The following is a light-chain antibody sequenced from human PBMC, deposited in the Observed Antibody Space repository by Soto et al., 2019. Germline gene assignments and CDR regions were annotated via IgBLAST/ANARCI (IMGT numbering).Light chain of an antibody. CDR1: QTVSTS. V-gene: IGKV1-39*01. Sequence: DIQMTQSPSSLSASVGDRVTITCRASQTVSTSLNWYQQKPGKAPNLLIYAASSLQSGVPSRFSGRRSGTDFTLIISSLQPEDFATYYCQQSYSTPVTFGQGTRLEIK. CDR3: QQSYSTPVT. CDR2: AAS. J-gene: IGKJ5*01.